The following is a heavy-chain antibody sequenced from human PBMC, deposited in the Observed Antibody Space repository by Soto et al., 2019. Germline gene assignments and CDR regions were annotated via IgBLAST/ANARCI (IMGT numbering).Heavy chain of an antibody. Sequence: ESLSLTCTVSGVSISSYYWSWIRQPPGKGLEWIGFIYYSGSTNYNPSLKSRVTISVDTSKNQFSLNLRSVTAADKAVYYCARGRWLQLIYFDYWGQGTLVAVSS. J-gene: IGHJ4*02. CDR1: GVSISSYY. CDR3: ARGRWLQLIYFDY. V-gene: IGHV4-59*01. D-gene: IGHD5-12*01. CDR2: IYYSGST.